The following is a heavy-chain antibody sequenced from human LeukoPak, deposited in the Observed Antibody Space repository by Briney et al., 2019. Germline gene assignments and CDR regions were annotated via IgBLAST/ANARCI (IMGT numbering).Heavy chain of an antibody. J-gene: IGHJ3*02. CDR1: GFTFSNSA. V-gene: IGHV1-58*01. CDR2: IIVDSGKT. CDR3: AALGYAIFGVGDDAFDI. Sequence: TSVKVSCKASGFTFSNSALQWVRQARGQGLEWIGWIIVDSGKTYDAKKFQGRVTITRDTSTTTAYLELSSPRSEDTAVYYCAALGYAIFGVGDDAFDIWGQGTMVTVSS. D-gene: IGHD3-3*01.